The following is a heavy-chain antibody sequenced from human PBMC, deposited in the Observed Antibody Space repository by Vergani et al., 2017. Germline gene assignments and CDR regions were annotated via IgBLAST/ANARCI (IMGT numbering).Heavy chain of an antibody. J-gene: IGHJ4*02. D-gene: IGHD3-22*01. V-gene: IGHV3-7*03. CDR2: IKQDGSEK. CDR3: AKDRVVSYYYDSSGYYSPDY. Sequence: EVQLVESGGGLVQPGGSLRLSCAASGFTFSSYWMSWVRQAPGKGLEWVANIKQDGSEKYYVDSVKGRFTISRDNSKNTLYLQMNSLRAEDTAVYYCAKDRVVSYYYDSSGYYSPDYWGQGTLVTVSS. CDR1: GFTFSSYW.